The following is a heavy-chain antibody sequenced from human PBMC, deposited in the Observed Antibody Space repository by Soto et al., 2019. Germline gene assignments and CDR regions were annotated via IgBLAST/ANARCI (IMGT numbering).Heavy chain of an antibody. CDR1: GFTFSSYS. J-gene: IGHJ6*02. V-gene: IGHV3-21*01. Sequence: TGGPLRLPCAASGFTFSSYSMHWVRQAPRKGLEWVSSISSSSSYIYYADSVKGRFTISRDNAKNSLYLQMNSLRAEDTAVYYCARDQGIVVGYYYYGMDVWGQGTTVTVSS. CDR2: ISSSSSYI. CDR3: ARDQGIVVGYYYYGMDV. D-gene: IGHD2-15*01.